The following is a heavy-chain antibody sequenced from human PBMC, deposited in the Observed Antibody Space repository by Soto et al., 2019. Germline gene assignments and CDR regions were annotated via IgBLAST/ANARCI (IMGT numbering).Heavy chain of an antibody. CDR2: INPSGGST. CDR1: GYTFTSYY. V-gene: IGHV1-46*01. CDR3: AREGVAAAGTTGMDV. J-gene: IGHJ6*02. Sequence: QVQLVQSGAEVKKPGASVKVSCKASGYTFTSYYMHWVRQAPGQGLEWMGIINPSGGSTSYAQKFQGRVTMTRDSSTSIVYMELSSLRSEDAAVYYCAREGVAAAGTTGMDVWGQVTTVTVSS. D-gene: IGHD6-13*01.